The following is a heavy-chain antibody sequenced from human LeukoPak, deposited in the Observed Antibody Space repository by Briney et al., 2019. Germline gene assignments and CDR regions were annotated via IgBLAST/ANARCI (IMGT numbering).Heavy chain of an antibody. Sequence: ASVKVSCKASGYTFTDYYIHWVRQAPGQGLEWMGWINPNTGGTNYARKVQGRVTMTRDTSISTVYKELSRLRSDDTAVYYCARDLEDCSGGDCYWFDPWGQGTLVTVSS. CDR1: GYTFTDYY. D-gene: IGHD2-21*01. J-gene: IGHJ5*02. V-gene: IGHV1-2*02. CDR3: ARDLEDCSGGDCYWFDP. CDR2: INPNTGGT.